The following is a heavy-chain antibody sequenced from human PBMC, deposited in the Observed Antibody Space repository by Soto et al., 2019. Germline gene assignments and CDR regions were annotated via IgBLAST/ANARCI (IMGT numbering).Heavy chain of an antibody. CDR2: IKSKTDGGTT. D-gene: IGHD2-21*02. Sequence: PGGSLRLSCAASDFTFADAGVNWVRQAPGKGLEWVGRIKSKTDGGTTDYAAPVKGRFTISRDDSKHTLYLQMNSLRAEDTAVYYCAKGKTGRVVTAICGDWGQRPLVTVSS. V-gene: IGHV3-15*07. CDR3: AKGKTGRVVTAICGD. CDR1: DFTFADAG. J-gene: IGHJ4*02.